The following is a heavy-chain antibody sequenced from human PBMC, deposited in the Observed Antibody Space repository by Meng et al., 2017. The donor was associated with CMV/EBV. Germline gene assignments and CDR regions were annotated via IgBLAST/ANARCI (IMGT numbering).Heavy chain of an antibody. J-gene: IGHJ4*02. V-gene: IGHV1-2*06. D-gene: IGHD2-2*03. CDR1: GYSFIGHY. CDR2: INPNSAGT. Sequence: VQRGQDGREVKKPGASVKVSCKASGYSFIGHYIHWVRQAPGQGLEWMGRINPNSAGTNYVEKFQGRVTMTRDTSNNIVYMELTRLTSDDTAVYYCTRSWIDSFTPDFDYWGQGTLVTVSS. CDR3: TRSWIDSFTPDFDY.